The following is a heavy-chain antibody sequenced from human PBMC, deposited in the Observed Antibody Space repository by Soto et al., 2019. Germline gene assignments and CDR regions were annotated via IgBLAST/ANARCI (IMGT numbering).Heavy chain of an antibody. CDR2: FNDSGST. V-gene: IGHV4-34*01. CDR3: AREQYCSSTSCYANWFDP. J-gene: IGHJ5*02. CDR1: GGSFTDYS. Sequence: QVQLQQWGAGLLKPSETLSLTCAVYGGSFTDYSWSWIRQPPGKGLEWIGEFNDSGSTNYNPSLKTRVTISVDTSKNQFSLKLSSVTAADAAVYYCAREQYCSSTSCYANWFDPWGQGTLVTVSS. D-gene: IGHD2-2*01.